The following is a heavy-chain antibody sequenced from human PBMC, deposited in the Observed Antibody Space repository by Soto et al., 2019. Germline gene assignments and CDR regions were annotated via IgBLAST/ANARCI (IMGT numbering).Heavy chain of an antibody. CDR1: GGSISSGGYY. CDR3: ARNEGEAAAGRTRPALGFDP. J-gene: IGHJ5*02. CDR2: IYYSGST. D-gene: IGHD6-13*01. Sequence: KASETLSLTCTVSGGSISSGGYYWSWIRQHPGKGLEWIGYIYYSGSTYYNPSLKSRVTILVDTSKNQFSLKLSSVTAADTAVYYCARNEGEAAAGRTRPALGFDPWGQGTLVTVSS. V-gene: IGHV4-31*03.